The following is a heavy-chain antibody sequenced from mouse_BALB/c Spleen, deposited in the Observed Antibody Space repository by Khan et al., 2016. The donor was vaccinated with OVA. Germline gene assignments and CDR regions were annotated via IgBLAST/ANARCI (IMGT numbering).Heavy chain of an antibody. CDR2: INTNTGEP. Sequence: QIQLVQSGPELKKPGETVKISCKASGYTFTNYGINWVKQAPGKGLKWMGWINTNTGEPTYAEEFKGRFAFSLETSASTAYLLLNHLKNEDTAKYVCARGNYYGSNSWFAYWGQGTLVTVSA. CDR1: GYTFTNYG. CDR3: ARGNYYGSNSWFAY. J-gene: IGHJ3*01. D-gene: IGHD1-1*01. V-gene: IGHV9-3*02.